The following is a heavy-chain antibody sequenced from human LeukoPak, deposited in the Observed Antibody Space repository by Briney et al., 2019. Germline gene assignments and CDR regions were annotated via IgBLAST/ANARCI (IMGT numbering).Heavy chain of an antibody. CDR1: GFTFSDYY. Sequence: GGSLRLSCAASGFTFSDYYMSWIRQAPGKGLEWVSDISSSGSAIYYADSVKGRFTISRDNAKNSLYLQMNSLRAEDTAVYYCARDGYCSGGSCYSGGTSPIDYWGQGTLVTVSS. CDR2: ISSSGSAI. V-gene: IGHV3-11*04. J-gene: IGHJ4*02. D-gene: IGHD2-15*01. CDR3: ARDGYCSGGSCYSGGTSPIDY.